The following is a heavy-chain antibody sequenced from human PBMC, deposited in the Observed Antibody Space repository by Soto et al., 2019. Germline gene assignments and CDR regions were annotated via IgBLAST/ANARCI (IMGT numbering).Heavy chain of an antibody. J-gene: IGHJ4*02. CDR3: VREIGY. V-gene: IGHV1-18*01. CDR1: GYTFTSYG. Sequence: QVQLVQSGAEVKKPGASVKVSCKASGYTFTSYGISWVRQAPGQGLEWMGWISVYNGNTNYAQKLEGRVTMTADTSTSTAHMGLRSLRSDDAAVYYCVREIGYWGQGTLVTVSS. CDR2: ISVYNGNT.